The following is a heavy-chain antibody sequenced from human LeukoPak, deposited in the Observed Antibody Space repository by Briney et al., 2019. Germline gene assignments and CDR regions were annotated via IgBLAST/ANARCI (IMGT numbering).Heavy chain of an antibody. CDR2: ISAYNGNT. Sequence: AASVKVSCTASGYTFTSYGISWVRQAPGQGLEWMGWISAYNGNTNYAQKLQGRVTMTTDTSTSTAYMELRSLRSDDTAVYYCAREESWDSSGWLGYYYYGMDVWGQGTTVTVSS. CDR3: AREESWDSSGWLGYYYYGMDV. D-gene: IGHD6-19*01. J-gene: IGHJ6*02. V-gene: IGHV1-18*01. CDR1: GYTFTSYG.